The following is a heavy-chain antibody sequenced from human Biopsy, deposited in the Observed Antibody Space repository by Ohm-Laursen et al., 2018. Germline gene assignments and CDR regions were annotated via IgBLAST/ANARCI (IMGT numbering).Heavy chain of an antibody. V-gene: IGHV4-59*01. Sequence: PSQTLSLTCTVSGGSISSDYWSWIRQTPGKGLEWIGYIYYSGCTNYNPSLKSRVTISVDTSKNQFSLRLNSVTAADTAVYYCARATNSTGWPYYYFYGMDVWGQGTTVTVSS. J-gene: IGHJ6*02. CDR1: GGSISSDY. CDR2: IYYSGCT. D-gene: IGHD2/OR15-2a*01. CDR3: ARATNSTGWPYYYFYGMDV.